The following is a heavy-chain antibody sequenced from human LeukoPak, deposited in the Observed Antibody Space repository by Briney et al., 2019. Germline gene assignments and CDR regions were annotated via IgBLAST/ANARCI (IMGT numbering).Heavy chain of an antibody. D-gene: IGHD5-18*01. CDR2: IYSGGST. Sequence: GGSLRLSCAASGFTVSTNYMSWVRQAPGKGLEWVSVIYSGGSTYYADSVKGRFTISRDNSKNTLYLQMNSLRAEDTAVYYCARDHRGYSYGPSGAFDIWGQGTMVTVSS. V-gene: IGHV3-53*01. J-gene: IGHJ3*02. CDR3: ARDHRGYSYGPSGAFDI. CDR1: GFTVSTNY.